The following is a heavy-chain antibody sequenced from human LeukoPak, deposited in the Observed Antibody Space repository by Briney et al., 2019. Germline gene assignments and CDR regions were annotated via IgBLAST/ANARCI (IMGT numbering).Heavy chain of an antibody. V-gene: IGHV1-69*05. CDR3: ARDRALSSSWYSWFDP. J-gene: IGHJ5*02. CDR1: GGTFSSYA. CDR2: IIPIFGTA. Sequence: SVKVSCKASGGTFSSYAISWVRQAPGQGLEWMGGIIPIFGTANYAQKFQGRVTITTDESTSTAYMELSSLRSEDTAVYYCARDRALSSSWYSWFDPWGQGTLVTVSS. D-gene: IGHD6-13*01.